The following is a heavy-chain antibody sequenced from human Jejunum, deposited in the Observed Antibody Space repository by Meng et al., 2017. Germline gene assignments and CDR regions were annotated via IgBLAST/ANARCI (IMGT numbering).Heavy chain of an antibody. CDR3: ASRPVGIRTYYFDC. V-gene: IGHV4-4*02. J-gene: IGHJ4*02. Sequence: VPLQAPVPGPVKPSGTLSLTLAVSCGSITSTKWWSWVRQTPGKGLEWIGEVFHSGTPNYNPSLMSRLTMSVDKSKNQFSLNLTSVTAADTAVYYCASRPVGIRTYYFDCWGQGTLVTVSS. D-gene: IGHD2-21*01. CDR1: CGSITSTKW. CDR2: VFHSGTP.